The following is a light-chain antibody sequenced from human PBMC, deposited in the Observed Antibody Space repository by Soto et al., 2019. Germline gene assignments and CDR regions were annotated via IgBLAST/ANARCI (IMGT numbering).Light chain of an antibody. Sequence: IVLTQSPGTLSLSPGERATLSCRASQSVGNNYLAWYQQKPGQGPRLLIYDASSRATGIPDRFSGSASGTDFTLTISRLEPEDFAVYYCQQYVGSPSTFGQGTKVEI. V-gene: IGKV3-20*01. CDR1: QSVGNNY. J-gene: IGKJ1*01. CDR3: QQYVGSPST. CDR2: DAS.